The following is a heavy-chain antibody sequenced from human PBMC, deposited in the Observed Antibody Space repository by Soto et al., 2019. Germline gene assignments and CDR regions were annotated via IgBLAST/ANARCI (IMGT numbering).Heavy chain of an antibody. CDR3: ARCPGRVRGGRGNYYYGMDV. J-gene: IGHJ6*02. Sequence: SETLSLTCTVSGGSVSSGGYYWSWIRQPPGKGLEWIGYIYYSGSTNYNPSLKSRVTISVDTSKNQFSLKLSSVTAADTAVYYCARCPGRVRGGRGNYYYGMDVWGQGTTVTVS. CDR1: GGSVSSGGYY. V-gene: IGHV4-61*08. D-gene: IGHD3-10*01. CDR2: IYYSGST.